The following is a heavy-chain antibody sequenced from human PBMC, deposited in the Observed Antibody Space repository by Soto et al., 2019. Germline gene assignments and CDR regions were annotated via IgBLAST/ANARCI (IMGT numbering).Heavy chain of an antibody. Sequence: GASVKVSCNPSGYTFITYGISWVRQAPGQGLEWMGWISVYNGNTKYGQKFQDRVTMTTDTSTNTAYMELRSLRSDDTAVYYCARDSLAARPGWFDPWGQGTLVTVSS. CDR2: ISVYNGNT. CDR1: GYTFITYG. J-gene: IGHJ5*02. D-gene: IGHD6-6*01. V-gene: IGHV1-18*01. CDR3: ARDSLAARPGWFDP.